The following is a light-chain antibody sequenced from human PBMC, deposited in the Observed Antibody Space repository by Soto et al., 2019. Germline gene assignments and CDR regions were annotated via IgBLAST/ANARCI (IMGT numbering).Light chain of an antibody. J-gene: IGLJ1*01. Sequence: QPVLTQSSSASASLGSSVTLTCTLSSGHSTYVIAWHQQQPGKAPRYLMKLDRSGGYNKGTGISDRFSGSSSGADRYLTISNLHLEDEADYYCETWDTNTRVFGTGTKLTVL. CDR1: SGHSTYV. CDR2: LDRSGGY. CDR3: ETWDTNTRV. V-gene: IGLV4-60*02.